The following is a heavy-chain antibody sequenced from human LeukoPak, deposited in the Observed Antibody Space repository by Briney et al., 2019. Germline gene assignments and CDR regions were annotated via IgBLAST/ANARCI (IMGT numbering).Heavy chain of an antibody. Sequence: ASVKVSCTVSGDTFANYAIQWGRQAPGQRLEEMVWINTRSGDTEYSYEFQGRVTITRDIAESIASMELRSLTSDDMGVYYCARDSGRGWYEFRWGQGTLVTVSS. CDR2: INTRSGDT. V-gene: IGHV1-3*03. CDR3: ARDSGRGWYEFR. CDR1: GDTFANYA. D-gene: IGHD6-19*01. J-gene: IGHJ4*02.